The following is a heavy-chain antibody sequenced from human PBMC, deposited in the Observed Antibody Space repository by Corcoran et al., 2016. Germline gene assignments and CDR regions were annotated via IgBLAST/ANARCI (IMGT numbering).Heavy chain of an antibody. D-gene: IGHD3-22*01. CDR2: INHSGST. J-gene: IGHJ6*02. Sequence: QVQLQQWGAGLLKPSETLSLTCAVYGGSFSGYYWSWIRQPPGKGLEWIGEINHSGSTNYNPSLKSRVTISVDTSKNQFSLKLSSVTAADTAVYYCARERVKVSDSSGYYSLYYYYGMDVWGQGTTVTVSS. V-gene: IGHV4-34*01. CDR1: GGSFSGYY. CDR3: ARERVKVSDSSGYYSLYYYYGMDV.